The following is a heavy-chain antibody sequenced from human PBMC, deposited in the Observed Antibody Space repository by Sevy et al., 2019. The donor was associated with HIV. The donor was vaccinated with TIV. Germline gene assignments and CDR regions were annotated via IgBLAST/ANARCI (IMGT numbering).Heavy chain of an antibody. V-gene: IGHV3-30*02. Sequence: GALRLSCAASGFTFSSYGMHWVRQAPGKGLEWVAFIRYDGSNKYYADSVKGRFTISRDNSKNTLYLQMNSLRAEDTAVYYCAKDPIPNYDSSGYPDYWGQGTLVTVSS. D-gene: IGHD3-22*01. CDR1: GFTFSSYG. CDR2: IRYDGSNK. CDR3: AKDPIPNYDSSGYPDY. J-gene: IGHJ4*02.